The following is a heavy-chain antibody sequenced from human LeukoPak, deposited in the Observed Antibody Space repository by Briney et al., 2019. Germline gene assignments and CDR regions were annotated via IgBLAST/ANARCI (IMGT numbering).Heavy chain of an antibody. CDR3: ARWEGGSYYDFDY. D-gene: IGHD1-26*01. J-gene: IGHJ4*02. Sequence: PSETLSLTCAVYGGSFSGYYWSWIRQPPAKGLEWIGEINHSGSTNYNPSLKSRVTISVDRSKNQFSLKLSSVTAADTAVYYCARWEGGSYYDFDYWGQGALVTVSS. V-gene: IGHV4-34*01. CDR2: INHSGST. CDR1: GGSFSGYY.